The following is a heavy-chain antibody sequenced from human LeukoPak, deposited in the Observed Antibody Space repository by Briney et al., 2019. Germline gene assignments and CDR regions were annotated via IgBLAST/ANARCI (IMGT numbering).Heavy chain of an antibody. D-gene: IGHD5-18*01. Sequence: PSETLSLTCTVSGGSISSSPYYWGWIRQPPGKGLEWIGSIYYSGTTHYSPSLESRVTISGDTSKNRFSLKLASVTAADTAIYYCAKGAGGFSYYNWFDPWGQGTLVTVSS. CDR1: GGSISSSPYY. V-gene: IGHV4-39*07. J-gene: IGHJ5*02. CDR3: AKGAGGFSYYNWFDP. CDR2: IYYSGTT.